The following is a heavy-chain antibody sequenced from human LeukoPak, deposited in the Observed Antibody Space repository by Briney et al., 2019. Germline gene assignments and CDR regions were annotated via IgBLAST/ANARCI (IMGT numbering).Heavy chain of an antibody. CDR1: GFTFSSYA. Sequence: PGRCLRLSCAASGFTFSSYAMSWVRQAPGKGLEWVSAISGSGGSTYYADSVKGRFTISRDNSKNTLYLQMNSLRAEDTAVYYCAKDAPIAAAGANWFDPWGQGTLVTVSS. CDR3: AKDAPIAAAGANWFDP. J-gene: IGHJ5*02. CDR2: ISGSGGST. V-gene: IGHV3-23*01. D-gene: IGHD6-13*01.